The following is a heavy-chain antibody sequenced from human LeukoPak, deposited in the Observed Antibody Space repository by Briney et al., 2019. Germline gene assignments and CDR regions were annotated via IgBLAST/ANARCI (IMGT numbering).Heavy chain of an antibody. J-gene: IGHJ6*03. Sequence: PSETPSLTCTVSGGSISSGSYYWSWIRQPPGKGLEWIGNIHYSGSTNYNPSLKSRVTISVDTSKNQFSLKLSSVTAADTAVYYCARVSRITIFGVVITSRYYYYMDVWGKGTTVTVSS. CDR3: ARVSRITIFGVVITSRYYYYMDV. CDR1: GGSISSGSYY. D-gene: IGHD3-3*01. CDR2: IHYSGST. V-gene: IGHV4-61*01.